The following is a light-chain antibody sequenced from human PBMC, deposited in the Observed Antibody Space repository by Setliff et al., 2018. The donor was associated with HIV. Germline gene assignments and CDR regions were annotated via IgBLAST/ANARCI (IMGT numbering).Light chain of an antibody. J-gene: IGLJ1*01. V-gene: IGLV2-14*01. Sequence: QSVLTQPASVSGSPGQSITISCTGTSSDVGGYNYVAWYQHHPGKAPELMICEVSNRPSGVSNPFSGSKSGNTASLTITGLQADDEADYYCSSYTSSSLYVPGTGTKATVL. CDR3: SSYTSSSLYV. CDR2: EVS. CDR1: SSDVGGYNY.